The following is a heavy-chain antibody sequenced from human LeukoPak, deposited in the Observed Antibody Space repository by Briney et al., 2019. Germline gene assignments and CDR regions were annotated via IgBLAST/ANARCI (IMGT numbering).Heavy chain of an antibody. CDR3: ARLYYDY. Sequence: PSETLSLTCAVYGGSFGGYYWSWIRQPPGKGLEWIGEINHSGSTNYNPSLKSRVTISVDTSKNQFSLKLSSVTAADTAVYYCARLYYDYWGQGTLVTVSS. V-gene: IGHV4-34*01. CDR2: INHSGST. CDR1: GGSFGGYY. J-gene: IGHJ4*02.